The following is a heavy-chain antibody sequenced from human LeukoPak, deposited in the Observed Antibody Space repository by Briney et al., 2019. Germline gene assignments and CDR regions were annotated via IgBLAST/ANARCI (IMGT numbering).Heavy chain of an antibody. CDR1: GGSISSYY. CDR2: IYYSGST. Sequence: PSETLSLTCTVSGGSISSYYWSWIRQPPGKGLEWIGYIYYSGSTNYNPSLKSRVTISVDTSKNQFSLKLSSVTAADTAVYYCARGGKLRGDAFDIWGQGTMVTVSS. D-gene: IGHD3-10*01. CDR3: ARGGKLRGDAFDI. V-gene: IGHV4-59*01. J-gene: IGHJ3*02.